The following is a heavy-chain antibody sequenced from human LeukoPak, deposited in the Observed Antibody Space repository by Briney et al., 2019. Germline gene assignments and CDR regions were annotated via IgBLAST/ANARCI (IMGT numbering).Heavy chain of an antibody. J-gene: IGHJ5*01. CDR3: AKDSLRYYSSGSPDPNWFDS. CDR1: GGTFSSYA. D-gene: IGHD3-10*01. V-gene: IGHV1-69*13. Sequence: ASVKVSCKASGGTFSSYAISWVRQAPGQGLEWMGGIIPIFGTANYAQKFQGRVTITADESTSTAYMELSSLRAEDTAVYYCAKDSLRYYSSGSPDPNWFDSWGQGTLVTVSS. CDR2: IIPIFGTA.